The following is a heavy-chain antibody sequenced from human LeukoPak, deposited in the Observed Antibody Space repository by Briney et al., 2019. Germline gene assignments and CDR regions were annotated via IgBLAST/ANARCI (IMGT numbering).Heavy chain of an antibody. CDR2: IYYSGST. CDR1: GGPISSSSYY. Sequence: PSETLSLTCTVSGGPISSSSYYWGWIRQPPGKGLEWIRNIYYSGSTFYNPSLKSRVTISVDTSKNQFSLKVGSVTAADTAVYFCARNIAVTGPSYYYFDNWGQGTLVTVSS. J-gene: IGHJ4*02. V-gene: IGHV4-39*01. D-gene: IGHD6-19*01. CDR3: ARNIAVTGPSYYYFDN.